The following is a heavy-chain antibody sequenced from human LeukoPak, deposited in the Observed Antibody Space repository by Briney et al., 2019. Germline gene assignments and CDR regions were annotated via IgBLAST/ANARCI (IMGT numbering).Heavy chain of an antibody. CDR2: INTDGSRT. J-gene: IGHJ4*02. Sequence: GGSLGLSCAASGFTFSSYWMHWVRQAPGKGLVWVSRINTDGSRTDYADSVKGRFTISRDNAKNTLYLQMNSLRAEDTAVYYCARTYFYESSGYEGYWGQGTLVTVSS. D-gene: IGHD3-22*01. CDR1: GFTFSSYW. CDR3: ARTYFYESSGYEGY. V-gene: IGHV3-74*01.